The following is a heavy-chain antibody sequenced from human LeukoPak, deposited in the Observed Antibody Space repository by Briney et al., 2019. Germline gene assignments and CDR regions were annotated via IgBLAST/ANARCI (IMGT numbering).Heavy chain of an antibody. V-gene: IGHV4-4*07. J-gene: IGHJ4*02. D-gene: IGHD1-26*01. Sequence: SETLSLTCTVSGGSISNYYWSWTRQPAGKGLEYIGRLYASGSTDYSPSLRSQLTMSLDTSKDQFSLKLTSVTAADTAIYYCARDGAATFSDYWGQGALVTVSS. CDR1: GGSISNYY. CDR3: ARDGAATFSDY. CDR2: LYASGST.